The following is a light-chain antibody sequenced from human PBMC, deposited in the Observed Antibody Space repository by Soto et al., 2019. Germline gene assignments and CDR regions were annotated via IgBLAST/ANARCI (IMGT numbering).Light chain of an antibody. CDR1: QGISSY. CDR2: AAS. V-gene: IGKV1-9*01. J-gene: IGKJ1*01. Sequence: DIQLTQSPSFLSASVADRVTITCRASQGISSYLAWYQQKPGKAPKLLIYAASTLQSGVPSRFSGSGSGTEFTLTISSLQHEDFATYYCQQVNSYPRTLGQGTKVDIK. CDR3: QQVNSYPRT.